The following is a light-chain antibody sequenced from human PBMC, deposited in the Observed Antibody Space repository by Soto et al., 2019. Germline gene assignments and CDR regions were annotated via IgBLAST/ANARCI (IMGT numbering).Light chain of an antibody. V-gene: IGKV3-11*01. CDR1: QTVKKF. Sequence: EIVLTQSPVTLSLSPGETATLSCRASQTVKKFLAWYHQKPGQPPRLLIYDASNRAAGIPDRFSGGGSGTDFTLTVNSLEPEDSGFYFCQQRSNWPPITFGQGTRLEIK. J-gene: IGKJ5*01. CDR2: DAS. CDR3: QQRSNWPPIT.